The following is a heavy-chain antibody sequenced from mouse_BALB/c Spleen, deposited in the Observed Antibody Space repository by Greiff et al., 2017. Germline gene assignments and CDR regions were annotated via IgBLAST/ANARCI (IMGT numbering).Heavy chain of an antibody. Sequence: EVQRVESGGGLVKPGGSLKLSCAASGFTFSDFYMYWVRQTPEKRLEWVATISDGGSYTYYPDSVKGRFTISRDNAKNNLYLQMSSLKSEDTAMYFCARDRGLRRSWFAYGGQGTLVTVSA. D-gene: IGHD2-4*01. CDR2: ISDGGSYT. CDR3: ARDRGLRRSWFAY. CDR1: GFTFSDFY. V-gene: IGHV5-4*02. J-gene: IGHJ3*01.